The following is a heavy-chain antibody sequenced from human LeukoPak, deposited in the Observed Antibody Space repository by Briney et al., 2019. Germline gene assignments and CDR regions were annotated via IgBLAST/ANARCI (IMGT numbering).Heavy chain of an antibody. J-gene: IGHJ5*02. CDR2: IYYSGST. D-gene: IGHD2-2*01. CDR1: GGSISSYF. Sequence: PSETLSLTCTVSGGSISSYFWGWIRQPPGKGLEWIGSIYYSGSTYYNPSLKSRVAISVDTSKNQFSLKLSSVTAADTAVYYCARDEVRRLTWGQGTLVTVSS. V-gene: IGHV4-39*02. CDR3: ARDEVRRLT.